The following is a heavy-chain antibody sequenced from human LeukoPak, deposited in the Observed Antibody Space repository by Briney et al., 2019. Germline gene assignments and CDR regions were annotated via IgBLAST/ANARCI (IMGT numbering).Heavy chain of an antibody. J-gene: IGHJ4*02. CDR1: AFTFSDYW. V-gene: IGHV3-7*01. CDR2: IKEDRSEK. Sequence: GGSLRLSCAASAFTFSDYWMTWVRQAPGKGLERVANIKEDRSEKYYVDSVKGRFTISRDNAKNSLYLQMSSLRAEDTAVYYCAKDRMELPVYWGQGTLVTVSS. CDR3: AKDRMELPVY. D-gene: IGHD1-7*01.